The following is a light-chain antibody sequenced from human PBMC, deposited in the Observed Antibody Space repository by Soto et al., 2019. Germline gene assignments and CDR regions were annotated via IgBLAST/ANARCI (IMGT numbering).Light chain of an antibody. V-gene: IGLV2-8*01. CDR2: EVS. CDR1: SSDMGSYNF. Sequence: QSALTQPPSASGSPGQSVTISCPGTSSDMGSYNFVSWYQQHPGKAPQLLIYEVSKRPSGVPDRFSASTSGNTASLTVSGLKAEDAADYYCSSYAGKNILIFCGGTKLTVL. J-gene: IGLJ2*01. CDR3: SSYAGKNILI.